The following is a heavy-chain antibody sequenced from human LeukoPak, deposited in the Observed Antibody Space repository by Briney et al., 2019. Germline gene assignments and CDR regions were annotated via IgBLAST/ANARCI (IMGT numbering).Heavy chain of an antibody. J-gene: IGHJ5*02. Sequence: GASVKVSCKASGYTFTNLAISWVRQAPGHGLEWMGWISPYNGNTDYPQKVQGRVTMTTDTSTSTAYMELRSLRSDDTAGYYCARGGVGDCSGGSCPTSWFDPWGQGTLVTVSS. V-gene: IGHV1-18*01. CDR2: ISPYNGNT. CDR3: ARGGVGDCSGGSCPTSWFDP. CDR1: GYTFTNLA. D-gene: IGHD2-15*01.